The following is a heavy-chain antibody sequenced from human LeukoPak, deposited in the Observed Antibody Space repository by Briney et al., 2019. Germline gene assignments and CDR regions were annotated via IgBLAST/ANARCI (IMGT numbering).Heavy chain of an antibody. D-gene: IGHD6-13*01. CDR2: ISWNSGSI. J-gene: IGHJ4*02. CDR1: GFTFDDYA. V-gene: IGHV3-9*01. Sequence: PGRSLRLSCAASGFTFDDYAMHWVRRAPGKGLEWVSGISWNSGSIGYADSVKGRLTISRDNAKNSLYLQMNSLRAEDTALYYCAKDLSSSWHSGFDYWGQGTLVTVSS. CDR3: AKDLSSSWHSGFDY.